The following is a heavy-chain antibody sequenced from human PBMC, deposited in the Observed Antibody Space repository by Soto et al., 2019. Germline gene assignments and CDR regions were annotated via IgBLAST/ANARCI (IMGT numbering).Heavy chain of an antibody. D-gene: IGHD6-13*01. V-gene: IGHV4-34*01. J-gene: IGHJ5*02. CDR2: INHSGST. CDR1: GGSFSGYY. Sequence: PSETLSLTCAVYGGSFSGYYWSWIRQPPGKGLEWIGEINHSGSTNYNPSLKSRVTISVDTSKNQFSLKLSSVTAADTAVYYCAVLYSSSWNNWFDPWGQGTLVTVSS. CDR3: AVLYSSSWNNWFDP.